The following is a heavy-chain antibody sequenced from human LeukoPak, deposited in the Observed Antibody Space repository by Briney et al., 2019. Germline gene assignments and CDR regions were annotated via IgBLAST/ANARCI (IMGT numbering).Heavy chain of an antibody. CDR1: GFTFSSYA. V-gene: IGHV3-23*01. CDR2: ISGSGGST. D-gene: IGHD3-22*01. CDR3: AKDGREYYDSSGYKLAEYFQH. Sequence: SGGSLRLSCAASGFTFSSYAMSWVRQAPGKGLEWVSAISGSGGSTYYADSVKGRFTISRDNSKNTLYLQMNSLRAEDTAVYYCAKDGREYYDSSGYKLAEYFQHWGQGTLVTVSS. J-gene: IGHJ1*01.